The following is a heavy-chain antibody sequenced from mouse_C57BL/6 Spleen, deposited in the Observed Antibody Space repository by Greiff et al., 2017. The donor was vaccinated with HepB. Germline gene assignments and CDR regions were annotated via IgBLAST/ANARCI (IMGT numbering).Heavy chain of an antibody. Sequence: VQLQQSGPELVKPGASVKISCKASGYAFSSSWMNWVKQRPGKGLEWIGRIYPGDGDTNYNGKFKGKATLTADKSSSTAYMQLSSLTSEDSAVYCCATYDYDSAWFAYWGQGTLVTVSA. CDR2: IYPGDGDT. J-gene: IGHJ3*01. CDR1: GYAFSSSW. V-gene: IGHV1-82*01. CDR3: ATYDYDSAWFAY. D-gene: IGHD2-4*01.